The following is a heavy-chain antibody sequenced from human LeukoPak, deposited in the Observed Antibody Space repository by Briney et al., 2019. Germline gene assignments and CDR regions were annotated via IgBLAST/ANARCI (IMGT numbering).Heavy chain of an antibody. V-gene: IGHV3-48*01. CDR2: ISFSSGAI. Sequence: GGSLRLSCAASEFTFSSYNMNWVRQAPGKGLEWVSYISFSSGAIYYADSVKGRFTISRDNAKNSLYLQMNSLRAEDTAVYYCAGGNVYYYDYWGQGTLVTVSS. CDR1: EFTFSSYN. J-gene: IGHJ4*02. CDR3: AGGNVYYYDY. D-gene: IGHD1-14*01.